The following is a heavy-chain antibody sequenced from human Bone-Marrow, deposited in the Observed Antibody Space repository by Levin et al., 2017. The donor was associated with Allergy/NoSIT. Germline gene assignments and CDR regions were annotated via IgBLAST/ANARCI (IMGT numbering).Heavy chain of an antibody. J-gene: IGHJ6*02. CDR2: ISYDGANE. V-gene: IGHV3-30*18. Sequence: GESLKISCVASGFMFSTYGMHWVRQAPGKGLEWVAVISYDGANEYYVDSVRGRFTISRDNSQNIVFLQMNSLRVEDTAVHYCAKDVSQNYDHYQGMDVWGQGTAVSVS. D-gene: IGHD2/OR15-2a*01. CDR1: GFMFSTYG. CDR3: AKDVSQNYDHYQGMDV.